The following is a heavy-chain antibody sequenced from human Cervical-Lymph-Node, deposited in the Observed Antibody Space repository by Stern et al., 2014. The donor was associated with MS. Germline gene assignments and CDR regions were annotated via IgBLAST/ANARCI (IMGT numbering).Heavy chain of an antibody. CDR3: ASSDVAASGTFDS. CDR1: GGTLKSHT. CDR2: ITPIFGTV. Sequence: QLVESGAEVKKPGSSVTVACKASGGTLKSHTISWVRQAPGDGLEWMGGITPIFGTVNYAQKFHGRVTITADELTNTVHMEMSGLRSEDRAVYYCASSDVAASGTFDSWGQGTQVTVSS. J-gene: IGHJ4*02. V-gene: IGHV1-69*01. D-gene: IGHD6-13*01.